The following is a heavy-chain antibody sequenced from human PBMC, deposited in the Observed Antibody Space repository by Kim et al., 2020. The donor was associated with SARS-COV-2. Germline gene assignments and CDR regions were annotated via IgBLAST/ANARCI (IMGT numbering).Heavy chain of an antibody. CDR1: DGSVSSDSHY. CDR2: IYKTGSA. Sequence: SETLSLTCIVSDGSVSSDSHYWTWIRQPPGKGLEWIGNIYKTGSANYNPSLKSRLTILIDTAKNQFSLNLSSVTAADTAVYYCATGNYDFWNGYYGAYLEYWGQGAPVTVSS. J-gene: IGHJ4*02. D-gene: IGHD3-3*01. V-gene: IGHV4-61*01. CDR3: ATGNYDFWNGYYGAYLEY.